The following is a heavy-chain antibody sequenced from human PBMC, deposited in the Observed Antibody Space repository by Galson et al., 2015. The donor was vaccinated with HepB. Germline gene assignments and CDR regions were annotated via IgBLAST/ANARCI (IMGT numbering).Heavy chain of an antibody. V-gene: IGHV3-30*18. CDR3: AKDPRGVLRGYSYGANYYYYGMDV. J-gene: IGHJ6*02. CDR1: GFTFSSYG. CDR2: ISYDGSNK. D-gene: IGHD5-18*01. Sequence: SLRLSCAASGFTFSSYGMHWVRQAPGKGLEWVAVISYDGSNKYYADSVKGRFTISRDNSKNTLYLQMNSLRAEDTAVYYCAKDPRGVLRGYSYGANYYYYGMDVWGQGTTVTVSS.